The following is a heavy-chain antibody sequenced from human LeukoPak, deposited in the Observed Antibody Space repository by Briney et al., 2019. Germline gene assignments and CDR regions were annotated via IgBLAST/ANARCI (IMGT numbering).Heavy chain of an antibody. Sequence: PGGSLRLSCAASGFTFSSYAMSWVRQAPGKGLEWVSAISGSGGSTYYADSVKGRFTISRDNSKNTLYLQMNSLRAEDTAVYYCAKDEGNYCDSSCFRYWGQGTLVTVSS. CDR3: AKDEGNYCDSSCFRY. V-gene: IGHV3-23*01. CDR1: GFTFSSYA. CDR2: ISGSGGST. J-gene: IGHJ4*02. D-gene: IGHD3-22*01.